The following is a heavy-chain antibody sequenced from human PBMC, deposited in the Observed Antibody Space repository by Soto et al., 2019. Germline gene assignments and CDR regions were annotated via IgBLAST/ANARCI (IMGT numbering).Heavy chain of an antibody. V-gene: IGHV1-69*02. J-gene: IGHJ6*03. Sequence: QVQLVQSGAEVKKPGSSVKVSCKASGGTFSSYTISWVRQAPGQGLEWMGRIIPILGIANYAQKFQVRVTITADKSTSTAYMELSSLRSEDTAVYYCARVSAAMNYYYYYLDVWGKGTTVTVSS. CDR3: ARVSAAMNYYYYYLDV. D-gene: IGHD2-2*01. CDR2: IIPILGIA. CDR1: GGTFSSYT.